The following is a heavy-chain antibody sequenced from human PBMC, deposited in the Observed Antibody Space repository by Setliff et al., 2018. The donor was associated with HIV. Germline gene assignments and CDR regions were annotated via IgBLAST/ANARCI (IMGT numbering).Heavy chain of an antibody. Sequence: GGSLRLSRAASGFTFSDYYMSWIRQAPGKGLERVSYISSSSSYTNYADSVKGRFTISRDNAKNSLYLQMNSLRAEDTAVYYCARASYYYDSSGWVDYWGQGTLVTVSS. V-gene: IGHV3-11*03. D-gene: IGHD3-22*01. CDR1: GFTFSDYY. J-gene: IGHJ4*02. CDR3: ARASYYYDSSGWVDY. CDR2: ISSSSSYT.